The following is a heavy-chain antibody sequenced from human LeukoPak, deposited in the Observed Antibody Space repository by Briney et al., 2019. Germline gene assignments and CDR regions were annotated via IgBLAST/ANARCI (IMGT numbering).Heavy chain of an antibody. J-gene: IGHJ4*02. CDR2: INPNSGGT. V-gene: IGHV1-2*02. CDR1: GYTFSGHY. D-gene: IGHD6-19*01. Sequence: ASVKVSCKASGYTFSGHYIHWLRQAPGQGLEWMGRINPNSGGTNYAQRFQGGVTMTRDTSISTAYMELSRLTSDDSAVYYCARQVGHTSGWYFFDYWGQGIPVTVSS. CDR3: ARQVGHTSGWYFFDY.